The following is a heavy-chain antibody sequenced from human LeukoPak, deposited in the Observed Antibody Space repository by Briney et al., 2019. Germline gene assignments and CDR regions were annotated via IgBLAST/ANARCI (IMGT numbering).Heavy chain of an antibody. D-gene: IGHD5-18*01. CDR2: IKGDGSAK. J-gene: IGHJ3*02. CDR3: ARDRGWIQHDI. V-gene: IGHV3-7*01. Sequence: GGSLRLSCAASGFAFSDSWMTWIRQAPGKGLEWVAFIKGDGSAKKYVDSVRGRFTISRDNAKNSLFLQMNSLRAEDTAVYYCARDRGWIQHDIWGQGTMVTVSS. CDR1: GFAFSDSW.